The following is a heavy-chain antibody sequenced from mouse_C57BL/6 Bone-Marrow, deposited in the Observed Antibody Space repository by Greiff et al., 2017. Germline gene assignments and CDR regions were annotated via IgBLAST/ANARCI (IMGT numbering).Heavy chain of an antibody. CDR3: TGGGCYGSSPNYFDY. CDR1: GFTFSNYW. D-gene: IGHD1-1*01. V-gene: IGHV6-3*01. CDR2: IRLKSDNYAT. J-gene: IGHJ2*01. Sequence: EVKLVESGGGLVQPGGSMKLSCVASGFTFSNYWMNWVRQSPEKGLEWVAQIRLKSDNYATHYAESVKGRFTISRDDSKSSVYLQMNNLRAEDTGIYYCTGGGCYGSSPNYFDYGGQGTTLTVSS.